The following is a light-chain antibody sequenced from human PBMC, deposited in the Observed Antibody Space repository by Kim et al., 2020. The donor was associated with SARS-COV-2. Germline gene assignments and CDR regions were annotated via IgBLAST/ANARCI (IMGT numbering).Light chain of an antibody. V-gene: IGKV3-15*01. J-gene: IGKJ2*01. CDR3: HHYNDWPPGDT. CDR2: GAS. CDR1: QSVSNN. Sequence: STGERAPLSCRAGQSVSNNLAWYQHKPGRPPRLRIYGASTRATGVPARFSGSGSGTDFTLTVSSLQSEDFAVYYCHHYNDWPPGDTFGQGTKLEI.